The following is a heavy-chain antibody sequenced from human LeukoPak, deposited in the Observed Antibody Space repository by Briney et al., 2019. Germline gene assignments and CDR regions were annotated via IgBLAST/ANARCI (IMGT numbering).Heavy chain of an antibody. CDR2: VYYNGST. V-gene: IGHV4-59*08. CDR3: ARFIGYCSSLSCYPGKSWFDP. CDR1: SGSISIYF. Sequence: PSETLSLTRTVSSGSISIYFWSWIRQPPGKGVECIGHVYYNGSTNYNPSLKSRVKISADTCKNQCSLTTTSVTAAETAVYFCARFIGYCSSLSCYPGKSWFDPWGQGSVVTVSS. J-gene: IGHJ5*02. D-gene: IGHD2-2*01.